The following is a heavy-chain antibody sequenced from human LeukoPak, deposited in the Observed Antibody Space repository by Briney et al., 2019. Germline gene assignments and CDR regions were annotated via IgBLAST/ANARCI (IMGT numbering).Heavy chain of an antibody. D-gene: IGHD1-14*01. CDR3: ARDSPTGGWFDP. J-gene: IGHJ5*02. CDR1: GYTFTSYD. Sequence: AASVKVSCKASGYTFTSYDINWVRQATGQGLEWMGWMNPNSGNTGYAQKFQGRVTMTRNTSISTAYMELSSLRSEDTAVYYCARDSPTGGWFDPWGQGTLVTVSS. V-gene: IGHV1-8*01. CDR2: MNPNSGNT.